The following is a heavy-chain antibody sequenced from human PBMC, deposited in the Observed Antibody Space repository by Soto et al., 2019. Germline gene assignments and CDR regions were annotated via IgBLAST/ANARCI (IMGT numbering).Heavy chain of an antibody. V-gene: IGHV3-7*05. Sequence: EVELVESGGRLVQPGESLRLSCAASGFIFSDCWMSWVRQAPGKGLEWVANIKQDGSETYYVDSVKGRFTISRDNAKNSLYLQMNSLRAEDTAIYYCTIDTRPRSGWPRAPGYFESWGQGILVPVSS. D-gene: IGHD6-19*01. CDR3: TIDTRPRSGWPRAPGYFES. CDR2: IKQDGSET. J-gene: IGHJ4*03. CDR1: GFIFSDCW.